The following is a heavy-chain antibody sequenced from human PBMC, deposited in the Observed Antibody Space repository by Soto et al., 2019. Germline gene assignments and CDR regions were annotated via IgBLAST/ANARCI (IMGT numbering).Heavy chain of an antibody. CDR1: GFTFSSYD. V-gene: IGHV3-13*05. CDR2: IGTAGDP. CDR3: ARSLKTGSPSGNYGMDV. D-gene: IGHD1-1*01. J-gene: IGHJ6*02. Sequence: GGSLRLSCAASGFTFSSYDMHWVRQATGKGLGWVSAIGTAGDPYYPGSVKGRFTISRENAKNSLYLQMNSLRAGDTAVYYCARSLKTGSPSGNYGMDVWGQGTTVTVSS.